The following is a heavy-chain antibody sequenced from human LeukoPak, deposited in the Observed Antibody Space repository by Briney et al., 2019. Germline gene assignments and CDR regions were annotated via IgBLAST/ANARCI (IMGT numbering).Heavy chain of an antibody. Sequence: GGSLRLSCAASGFTFSSYGMHWVRQAPGKGLEWVAVISYDGSNKYYADSVKGRFTISRDNSKDTLYLQMNSLRAEDTAVYHCAKDMQWLYMIDYWGQGTLVTVSS. D-gene: IGHD6-19*01. CDR1: GFTFSSYG. CDR3: AKDMQWLYMIDY. CDR2: ISYDGSNK. J-gene: IGHJ4*02. V-gene: IGHV3-30*18.